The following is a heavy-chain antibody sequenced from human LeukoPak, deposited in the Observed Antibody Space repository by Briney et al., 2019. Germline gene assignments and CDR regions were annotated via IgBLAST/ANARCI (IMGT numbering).Heavy chain of an antibody. CDR3: ARAGPRDYYDSSGYPLYY. V-gene: IGHV4-59*08. CDR1: AGSISNYY. Sequence: SETLSLTCTVSAGSISNYYWSWIRQPPGKGLEWIGYISYSGSTNYNPSLKSRVTISVDTSKNQFSLKLSSVTAADTAVYYCARAGPRDYYDSSGYPLYYWGQGTLVTVSS. CDR2: ISYSGST. J-gene: IGHJ4*02. D-gene: IGHD3-22*01.